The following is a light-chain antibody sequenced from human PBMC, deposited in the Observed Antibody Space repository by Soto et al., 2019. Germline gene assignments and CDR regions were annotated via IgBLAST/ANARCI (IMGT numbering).Light chain of an antibody. V-gene: IGKV3-15*01. CDR1: QSINSE. CDR2: GAS. CDR3: QQRQNWPLT. Sequence: EIVMTQSPANLSLSPGERAALSCRASQSINSELAWYQQKPGQPPRLLIYGASTKATGVPARFTGSESGSRFTLTISGLQAEDFAVYYCQQRQNWPLTFGQGTRLEI. J-gene: IGKJ2*01.